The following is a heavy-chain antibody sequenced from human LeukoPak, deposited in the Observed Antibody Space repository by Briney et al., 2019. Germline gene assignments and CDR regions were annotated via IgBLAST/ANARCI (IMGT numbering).Heavy chain of an antibody. CDR2: INHSGST. J-gene: IGHJ4*02. CDR1: GGSFSGYY. CDR3: AREWCDSSSPYYFDY. Sequence: SETLSLTCAVYGGSFSGYYWSWLRQPPGKGLEWIGEINHSGSTNYNPSLKSRVTISVDTSKNQFSLKLSSMTAADTAVYYCAREWCDSSSPYYFDYWGQGTLVTVSS. V-gene: IGHV4-34*01. D-gene: IGHD3-22*01.